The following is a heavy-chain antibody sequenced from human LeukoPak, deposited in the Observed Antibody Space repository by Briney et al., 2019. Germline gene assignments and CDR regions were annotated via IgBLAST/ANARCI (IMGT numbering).Heavy chain of an antibody. Sequence: PGGSLRLFCAASGFTFYNAWMSWVRQAPGKGLEWVARIKSKIHGGTSDYAAPVKGRFTISRDDSENMVYLQMNSLKTDDTAVYYCTTSTSPGIDHWGQGTLVTVSS. CDR1: GFTFYNAW. CDR3: TTSTSPGIDH. CDR2: IKSKIHGGTS. V-gene: IGHV3-15*01. D-gene: IGHD5/OR15-5a*01. J-gene: IGHJ4*02.